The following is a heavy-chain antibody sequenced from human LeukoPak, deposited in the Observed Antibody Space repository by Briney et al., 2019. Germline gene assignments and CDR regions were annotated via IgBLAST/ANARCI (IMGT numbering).Heavy chain of an antibody. D-gene: IGHD3-22*01. J-gene: IGHJ4*02. CDR2: IYTSGST. CDR1: GGSISSYY. Sequence: SETLSLTCTVSGGSISSYYWSWIRQPPGKGLEWIGNIYTSGSTNYNPSLKSRVTISVDTSKNQFSLKLSSVTAADTAVYYCARLDDSSGYRLDYWGQGTLVTVSS. V-gene: IGHV4-4*09. CDR3: ARLDDSSGYRLDY.